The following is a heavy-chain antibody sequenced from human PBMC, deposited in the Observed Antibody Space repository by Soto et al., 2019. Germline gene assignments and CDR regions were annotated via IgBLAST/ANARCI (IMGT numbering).Heavy chain of an antibody. CDR2: VSHDGRNT. J-gene: IGHJ4*02. CDR1: GFTFSNYA. CDR3: AKGGRQWLVTSDFNY. D-gene: IGHD6-19*01. V-gene: IGHV3-30*18. Sequence: VQLVESGGGVVQPGRSLRLSCAACGFTFSNYAMHGVRQAPGKGLEWVAVVSHDGRNTHYAESVKGRFTISRDSSKNTVSLEMTSLRAEDTAVYYCAKGGRQWLVTSDFNYWGQGALVTVSS.